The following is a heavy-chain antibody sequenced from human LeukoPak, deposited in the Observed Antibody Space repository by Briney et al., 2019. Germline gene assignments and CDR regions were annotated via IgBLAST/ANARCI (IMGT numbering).Heavy chain of an antibody. V-gene: IGHV3-7*05. CDR1: GFTSTSYW. Sequence: GGSLRLSCAASGFTSTSYWMTWVRQAPGKGLHWVANINHDGTDKNYADSVKGRFTISRDNAKRSVFLQMNSLRAEDTGLYYCAREDLGPRFDPRGQGTLVTVSS. CDR3: AREDLGPRFDP. D-gene: IGHD1-26*01. J-gene: IGHJ5*02. CDR2: INHDGTDK.